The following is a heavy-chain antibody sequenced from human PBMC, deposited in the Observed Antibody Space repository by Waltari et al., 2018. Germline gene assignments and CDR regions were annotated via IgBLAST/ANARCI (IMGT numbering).Heavy chain of an antibody. D-gene: IGHD3-3*01. CDR1: GFTFSSYA. CDR2: ISGSGGST. CDR3: AAQSFGVVMSDY. V-gene: IGHV3-23*01. J-gene: IGHJ4*02. Sequence: EVQLLESGGGFVQPGGSLRLSCAASGFTFSSYAMSWVRQAPGKGLEWVSAISGSGGSTYYADSVKGRFTISRDNSKNTLYLQMNSLRAEDTAVYYCAAQSFGVVMSDYWGQGTLVTVSS.